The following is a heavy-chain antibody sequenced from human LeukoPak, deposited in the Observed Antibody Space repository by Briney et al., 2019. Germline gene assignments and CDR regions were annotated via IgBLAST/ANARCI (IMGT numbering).Heavy chain of an antibody. J-gene: IGHJ4*02. CDR1: GGSLSSYY. CDR2: IYYSGST. V-gene: IGHV4-59*08. D-gene: IGHD6-13*01. Sequence: PSETLSLTCTVSGGSLSSYYWSWIRQPPGKGLEWIGYIYYSGSTNYNPSLKSRVTISVDTSKNQFSLKLSSVTAADTAVYYCARHSRPYYFDYWGQGTLVTVSS. CDR3: ARHSRPYYFDY.